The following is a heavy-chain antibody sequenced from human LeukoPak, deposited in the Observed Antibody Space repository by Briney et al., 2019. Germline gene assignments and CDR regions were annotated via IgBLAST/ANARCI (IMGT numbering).Heavy chain of an antibody. CDR3: ARELDPSPHFDI. CDR2: IIPIFGTA. D-gene: IGHD6-6*01. J-gene: IGHJ3*02. V-gene: IGHV1-69*06. CDR1: GGTFSSYA. Sequence: GASVKVSCKASGGTFSSYAISWVRQAPGQGLEWMGGIIPIFGTANYAQKFQGRVTITADKSTSTAYMELSSLRSEDTAVYYCARELDPSPHFDIWGQGTMVTVSS.